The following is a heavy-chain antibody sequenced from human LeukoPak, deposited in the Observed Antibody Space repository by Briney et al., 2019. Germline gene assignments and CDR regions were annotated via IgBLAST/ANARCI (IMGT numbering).Heavy chain of an antibody. D-gene: IGHD4-23*01. CDR1: GFTFSRYW. CDR3: ARDESFGVNSGMGDS. J-gene: IGHJ4*02. CDR2: INDDGGAT. V-gene: IGHV3-74*01. Sequence: PGGSLRLSCTASGFTFSRYWMHWVRQAPGKGLVWVSRINDDGGATSYADSVEGRFTISRDNAKNTLFLQMNSLRAEDTAVYYCARDESFGVNSGMGDSWGRGTLVTVAS.